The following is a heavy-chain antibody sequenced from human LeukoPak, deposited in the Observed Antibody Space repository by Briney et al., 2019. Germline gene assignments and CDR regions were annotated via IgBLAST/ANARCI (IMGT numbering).Heavy chain of an antibody. V-gene: IGHV3-53*01. Sequence: GGSLRLSCAASGFTVSSSYMSWVRQAPGKGLEWVSVIYSGGSTYYADSVKGRFTTSRDNSKNTLYLQMNSLRAEDTAVYYCARDTGGSFDYWGQGTLVTVSS. CDR1: GFTVSSSY. CDR2: IYSGGST. J-gene: IGHJ4*02. D-gene: IGHD1-14*01. CDR3: ARDTGGSFDY.